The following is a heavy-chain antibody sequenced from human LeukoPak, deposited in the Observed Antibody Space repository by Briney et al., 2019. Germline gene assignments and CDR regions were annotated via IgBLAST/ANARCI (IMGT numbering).Heavy chain of an antibody. Sequence: GESLKISCKGSGYSFTSYCIGWVRQMPGEGLVWMGIIYPGDSDTRYSPSFQGQVTISADKSISTAYLQWSSLKASDTAMYYCARGAGGYDILTGLGWFDPWGQGTLVTVSS. V-gene: IGHV5-51*01. CDR2: IYPGDSDT. J-gene: IGHJ5*02. CDR1: GYSFTSYC. CDR3: ARGAGGYDILTGLGWFDP. D-gene: IGHD3-9*01.